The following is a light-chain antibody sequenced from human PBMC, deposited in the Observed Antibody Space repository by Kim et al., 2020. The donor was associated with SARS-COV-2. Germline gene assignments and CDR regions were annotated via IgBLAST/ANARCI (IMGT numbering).Light chain of an antibody. V-gene: IGLV1-47*01. J-gene: IGLJ2*01. Sequence: QSVLTQPPSASGTPGQRVTISCSGSSSNIGNNYLYWYQQLPGMAPKLLIYNSQRPSGVPDRFSGSKSGTSASLAFSGLRSEDEGDYYCAAWDDSLSGVVFGGGTQLTVL. CDR2: NS. CDR1: SSNIGNNY. CDR3: AAWDDSLSGVV.